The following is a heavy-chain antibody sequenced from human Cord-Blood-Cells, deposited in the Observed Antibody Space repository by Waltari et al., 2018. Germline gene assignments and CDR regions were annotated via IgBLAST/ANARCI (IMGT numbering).Heavy chain of an antibody. J-gene: IGHJ4*02. CDR3: ERTMGYYDSSGYYY. D-gene: IGHD3-22*01. CDR2: VNHSGST. V-gene: IGHV4-34*01. Sequence: QVQLQLWGAGLLKPSKTLSLTCAVLGGSFSGYFWTWHRQPPGKGLEWIGEVNHSGSTNYNPSLKSRVTISVDTSKNRFSLKLSYVTAADTAVYYCERTMGYYDSSGYYYWGQGTLVTVSS. CDR1: GGSFSGYF.